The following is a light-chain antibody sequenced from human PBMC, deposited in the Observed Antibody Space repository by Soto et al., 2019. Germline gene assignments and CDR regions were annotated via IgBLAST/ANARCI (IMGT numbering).Light chain of an antibody. CDR2: AAS. Sequence: DIQMTQSPSSLSASVGDRVTITCRASQGISNYLDWYQQKPGKVPKLLIYAASTLQSGVPSRFSGSGSGTDFTLTITSMQPEDVATYYCQKYNSAPLTIGQGTRLEIK. J-gene: IGKJ5*01. CDR1: QGISNY. CDR3: QKYNSAPLT. V-gene: IGKV1-27*01.